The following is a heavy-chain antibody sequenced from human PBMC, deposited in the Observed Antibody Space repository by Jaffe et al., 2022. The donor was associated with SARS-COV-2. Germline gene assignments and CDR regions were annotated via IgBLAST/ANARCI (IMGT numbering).Heavy chain of an antibody. D-gene: IGHD2-2*02. V-gene: IGHV2-5*02. CDR3: AQYTHPRKGLPRTGFTFDP. Sequence: QITLKESGPTLVKPTQTLTLTCTFSGFSLSTSGVGVGWIRQPPGKALEWLALIYWDDDKRYSPSLKSRLTITKDTSKNQVVLTMTNMDPVDTATYYCAQYTHPRKGLPRTGFTFDPWGQGTLVTVSS. CDR2: IYWDDDK. J-gene: IGHJ5*02. CDR1: GFSLSTSGVG.